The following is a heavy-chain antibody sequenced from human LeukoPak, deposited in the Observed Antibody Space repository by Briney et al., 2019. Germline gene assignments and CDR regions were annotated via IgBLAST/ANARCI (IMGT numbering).Heavy chain of an antibody. Sequence: SETLSLTCTVSGGSISSYYWSWIRQPPGKGLEWIGYIYYSGSTNYNPSLKSRVTISVDTSKNQFSLNLSSVTAADTAAYYCARSSGYYRNFDYWGQGTLVTVSS. CDR1: GGSISSYY. CDR2: IYYSGST. V-gene: IGHV4-59*12. D-gene: IGHD3-22*01. CDR3: ARSSGYYRNFDY. J-gene: IGHJ4*02.